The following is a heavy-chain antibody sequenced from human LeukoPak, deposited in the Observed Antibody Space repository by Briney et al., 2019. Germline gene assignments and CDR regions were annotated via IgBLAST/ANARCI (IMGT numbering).Heavy chain of an antibody. J-gene: IGHJ4*02. V-gene: IGHV4-38-2*02. CDR3: ARERTIFGVPCPY. D-gene: IGHD3-3*01. Sequence: SETLSLTCTVSGYSISSGYYWGWIRQPPGKGLEWIGSIYHSGTYYNPSLKSRVTISIDTSKNQFSLKLSSVTAADTAIYYCARERTIFGVPCPYCGQGTLVTVSS. CDR2: IYHSGT. CDR1: GYSISSGYY.